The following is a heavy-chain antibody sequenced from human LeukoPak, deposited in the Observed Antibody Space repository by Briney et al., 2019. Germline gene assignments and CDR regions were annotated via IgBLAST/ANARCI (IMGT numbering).Heavy chain of an antibody. V-gene: IGHV3-30*18. CDR2: ISYDGSNK. CDR1: GFTFSSYG. D-gene: IGHD1-26*01. Sequence: PGGSLRLSCAASGFTFSSYGMHWVRQAPGKELEWVAVISYDGSNKYYADSVKGRFTISRDNSKNTLYLQMNSLRAEDTAVYYCAKARSKYSGSRGSACFDYWGQGSLVTVSS. CDR3: AKARSKYSGSRGSACFDY. J-gene: IGHJ4*02.